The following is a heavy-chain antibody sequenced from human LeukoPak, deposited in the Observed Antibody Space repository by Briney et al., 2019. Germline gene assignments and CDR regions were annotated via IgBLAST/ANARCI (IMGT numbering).Heavy chain of an antibody. J-gene: IGHJ5*02. Sequence: GGSLRLSCEASGFTFSSYWMNWVRQAPGKGLGWVANIGQDGSEKRYVDSVKGRFSISRDNAKNSLYLQMNSLRAEDTAVYYCARDAWESWGQGTLVTVSS. D-gene: IGHD1-26*01. V-gene: IGHV3-7*03. CDR1: GFTFSSYW. CDR2: IGQDGSEK. CDR3: ARDAWES.